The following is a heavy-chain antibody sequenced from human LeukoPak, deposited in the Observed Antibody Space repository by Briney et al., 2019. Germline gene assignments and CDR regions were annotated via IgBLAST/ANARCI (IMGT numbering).Heavy chain of an antibody. Sequence: GGSLRLSCAASGLTVSSNYMSWVRQAPGKGLEWVSVIYSGGNTYYADSVTGRFTISRDNSKNTLYLQMNSLRAEDTAVYCCARVGEGAAKDWGQGTLVTVSS. J-gene: IGHJ4*02. D-gene: IGHD1-26*01. V-gene: IGHV3-53*01. CDR2: IYSGGNT. CDR3: ARVGEGAAKD. CDR1: GLTVSSNY.